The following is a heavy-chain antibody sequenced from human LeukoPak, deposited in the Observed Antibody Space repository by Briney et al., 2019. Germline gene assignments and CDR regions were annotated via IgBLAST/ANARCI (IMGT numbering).Heavy chain of an antibody. CDR1: GFTFSAYS. D-gene: IGHD6-13*01. J-gene: IGHJ5*02. V-gene: IGHV3-64D*09. Sequence: GGSLRLSCAASGFTFSAYSMNWVRQAPGKGLEFVSAVSSHGDSTYYADSVKGRFTISRDNSKNTLYLQMSSLRAEDTAVYYCVKGAGSSSSYNWFDPWGQGTLVTVSS. CDR2: VSSHGDST. CDR3: VKGAGSSSSYNWFDP.